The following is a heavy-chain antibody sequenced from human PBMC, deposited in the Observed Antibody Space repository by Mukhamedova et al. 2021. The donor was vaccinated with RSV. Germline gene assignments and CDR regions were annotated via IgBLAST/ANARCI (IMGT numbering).Heavy chain of an antibody. D-gene: IGHD2-15*01. CDR2: IKADGSAK. J-gene: IGHJ4*02. Sequence: ANIKADGSAKYYVDSVKGRFTISRDNAKNSLYLQMNSLRAEDTAVYYCEGAAQGGQGTLVTVSS. V-gene: IGHV3-7*03. CDR3: EGAAQ.